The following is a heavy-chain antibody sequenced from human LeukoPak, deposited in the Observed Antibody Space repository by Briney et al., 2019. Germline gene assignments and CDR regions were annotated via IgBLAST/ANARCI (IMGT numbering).Heavy chain of an antibody. CDR1: GGSFSGYY. Sequence: SETLSLTCAVYGGSFSGYYWSWIRQPPGKGLEWIGEINHSGSTNYNPSLKSRVTISVDTSKNQFSLKLSSVTAADTAVYYCASLPRARYFDWLLRWGQGTLVTVSS. D-gene: IGHD3-9*01. CDR3: ASLPRARYFDWLLR. CDR2: INHSGST. V-gene: IGHV4-34*01. J-gene: IGHJ4*02.